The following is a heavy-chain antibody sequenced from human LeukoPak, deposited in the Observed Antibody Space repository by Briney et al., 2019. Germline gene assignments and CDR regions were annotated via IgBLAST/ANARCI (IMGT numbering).Heavy chain of an antibody. Sequence: GGSLRLSCAASGFTFSTYVMHWVRQAPGKGLEYVSGISSNGVSTYYANSVKGRFTISRDNSKNTLYLQMGSLRVEDMAVYYCARVVGYSGSFCFGYWGQGTLVTVSS. CDR2: ISSNGVST. J-gene: IGHJ4*02. CDR3: ARVVGYSGSFCFGY. D-gene: IGHD1-26*01. CDR1: GFTFSTYV. V-gene: IGHV3-64*01.